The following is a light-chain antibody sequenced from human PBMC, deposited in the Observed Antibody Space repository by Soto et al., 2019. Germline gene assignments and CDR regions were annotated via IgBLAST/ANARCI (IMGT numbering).Light chain of an antibody. CDR3: QQLERYPST. CDR1: QTISSW. Sequence: DIHMAQSPTTLSGSVGARVTITCRASQTISSWLAWYQQKPGKAPKLLIYKASSLEGGVPSRFSGSRSGTDFTLTISSLQPEDFATYYCQQLERYPSTFGGGTKVDIK. J-gene: IGKJ4*01. V-gene: IGKV1-5*03. CDR2: KAS.